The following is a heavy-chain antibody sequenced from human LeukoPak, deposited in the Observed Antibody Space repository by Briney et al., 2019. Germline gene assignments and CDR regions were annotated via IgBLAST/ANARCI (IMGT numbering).Heavy chain of an antibody. D-gene: IGHD3-10*01. V-gene: IGHV3-23*01. Sequence: GGSLRLSCAASGFTFSSYAMSLVRQAPGKGLGWVSAISGSGGSTYYADSVKGRFTISRDNSKNTLYLQMNSLRAEDTAVYYCAKGLWFGELDYWGQGTLVTVSS. J-gene: IGHJ4*02. CDR2: ISGSGGST. CDR3: AKGLWFGELDY. CDR1: GFTFSSYA.